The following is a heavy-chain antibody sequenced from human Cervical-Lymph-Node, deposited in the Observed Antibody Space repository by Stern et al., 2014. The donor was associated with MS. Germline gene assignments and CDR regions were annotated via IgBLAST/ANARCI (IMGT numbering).Heavy chain of an antibody. CDR3: ARLRGFCSGGHCYAYYFDY. D-gene: IGHD2-15*01. CDR2: IGNSASTV. J-gene: IGHJ4*02. Sequence: VQLEESGGGLVEPGGSLRLSCAASGLTFSGYYMSWIRQAPGKGLEWVSYIGNSASTVYYSDSVKGRFTISRDNANNLLYLQVNSLRAEDTAVYYCARLRGFCSGGHCYAYYFDYWGQGTLVTVSS. CDR1: GLTFSGYY. V-gene: IGHV3-11*01.